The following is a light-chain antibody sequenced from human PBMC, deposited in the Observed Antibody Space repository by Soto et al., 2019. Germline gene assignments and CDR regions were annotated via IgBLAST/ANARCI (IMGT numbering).Light chain of an antibody. CDR3: QHYNNWPPYS. V-gene: IGKV3-15*01. CDR2: GAS. CDR1: QDVSTN. Sequence: ETVMTQSPDTLSVSPGESATLSCRASQDVSTNLAWFQQKPGQTPRLVLYGASKSATGIPARFSGSGSGRHFTLTISSLQSEDFGVYYCQHYNNWPPYSFGQGTKVDI. J-gene: IGKJ2*03.